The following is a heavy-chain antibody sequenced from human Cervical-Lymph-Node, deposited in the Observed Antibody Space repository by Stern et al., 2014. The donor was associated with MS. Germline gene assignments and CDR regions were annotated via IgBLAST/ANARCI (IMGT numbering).Heavy chain of an antibody. D-gene: IGHD3-16*01. CDR2: INPNSVGT. CDR3: ARGASDY. J-gene: IGHJ4*02. Sequence: VQLVESGAEVKKPGASLKVSCTASGYTFSVYNIHWVRQAPGQGLEWMRRINPNSVGTNYAQKLQGRITMTRDTSISIVYMELTRLRSDDTAVYYCARGASDYWGQGTLVTVSS. CDR1: GYTFSVYN. V-gene: IGHV1-2*06.